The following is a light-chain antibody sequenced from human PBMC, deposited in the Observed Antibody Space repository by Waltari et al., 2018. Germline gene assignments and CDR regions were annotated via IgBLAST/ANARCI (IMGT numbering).Light chain of an antibody. CDR2: AAS. J-gene: IGKJ1*01. V-gene: IGKV1-39*01. CDR3: QQSFSTSWT. Sequence: IQLTQSPSSLSASVGDRVTITCRASQNVNNYLNWYQQKPGKAPQLVIYAASTLPTEVPSRFSGSGSGTDFILTISSLQPDDFATYYCQQSFSTSWTFGRGTKVEI. CDR1: QNVNNY.